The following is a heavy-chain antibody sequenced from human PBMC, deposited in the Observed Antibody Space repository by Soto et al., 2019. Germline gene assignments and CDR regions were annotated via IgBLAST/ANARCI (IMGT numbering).Heavy chain of an antibody. Sequence: EVQLVESGGGLVQPGGSLRLSCAASGFTVSSNYMSWVRQAPGKGLEWVSVIYSGGSTYYADSVKGRFTISRDNSKNTLYLQMNSLGAEDTAVYYCAREFYDSSGYYGYGMDVWGQGTTVTVSS. D-gene: IGHD3-22*01. V-gene: IGHV3-66*01. CDR3: AREFYDSSGYYGYGMDV. CDR1: GFTVSSNY. J-gene: IGHJ6*02. CDR2: IYSGGST.